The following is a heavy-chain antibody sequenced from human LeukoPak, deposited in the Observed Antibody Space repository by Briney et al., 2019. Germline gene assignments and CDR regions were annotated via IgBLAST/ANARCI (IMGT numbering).Heavy chain of an antibody. Sequence: ESGPTLVNPTQTLTLTCTVSGFSLSTSGVGVGWIRQPSGKALEWLALIYWDDDKRYSPSQKSKLTIMKDTSKNQVVFTMTNMDPVDTATYYCAHGAGGGTVLAYWGQGTLVTVSS. CDR2: IYWDDDK. D-gene: IGHD6-13*01. V-gene: IGHV2-5*02. CDR1: GFSLSTSGVG. CDR3: AHGAGGGTVLAY. J-gene: IGHJ4*02.